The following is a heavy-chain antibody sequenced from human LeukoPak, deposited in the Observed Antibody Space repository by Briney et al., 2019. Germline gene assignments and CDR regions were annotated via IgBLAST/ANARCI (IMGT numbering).Heavy chain of an antibody. CDR2: MNPNSGNT. Sequence: ASVKVSCTASGYTFTSYDINWVRQATGQGLEWMGWMNPNSGNTGYAQKFQGRVTMTRNTSISSAYMELSSLRSEDTAVYYCARTVAVAGRYYYYGMDVWGQGTTVTVSS. V-gene: IGHV1-8*01. CDR3: ARTVAVAGRYYYYGMDV. D-gene: IGHD6-19*01. CDR1: GYTFTSYD. J-gene: IGHJ6*02.